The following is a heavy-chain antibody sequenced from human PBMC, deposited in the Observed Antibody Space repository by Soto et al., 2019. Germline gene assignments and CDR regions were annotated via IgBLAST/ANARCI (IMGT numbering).Heavy chain of an antibody. CDR2: VYYTGNT. J-gene: IGHJ4*02. CDR3: ARSDFWSGYYTDY. V-gene: IGHV4-30-4*08. D-gene: IGHD3-3*01. CDR1: GGSISSGDYH. Sequence: QVQLQESGPGLVKPSQTLSLTCTVSGGSISSGDYHWSWIRQPPGKGLEWIGFVYYTGNTYSNTSLTSRVTISVDTSKNQFSLKLCSVTAADTAVYYCARSDFWSGYYTDYWGQGTLVTVSS.